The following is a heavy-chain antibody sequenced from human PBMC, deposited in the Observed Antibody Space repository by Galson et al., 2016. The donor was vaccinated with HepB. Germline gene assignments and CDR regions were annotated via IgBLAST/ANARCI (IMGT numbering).Heavy chain of an antibody. D-gene: IGHD2-2*01. CDR1: GGSISSSNYF. V-gene: IGHV4-39*01. CDR3: ARLYCSSTSCCGYCGMDV. J-gene: IGHJ6*02. CDR2: FYNSGST. Sequence: ETLSLTCPVSGGSISSSNYFWGWIRQPPGKGLEWIGNFYNSGSTSYNPSLQSRVTISVDTSKNRISLKLSSVTAADTAVYHCARLYCSSTSCCGYCGMDVWGQGTTVTVSS.